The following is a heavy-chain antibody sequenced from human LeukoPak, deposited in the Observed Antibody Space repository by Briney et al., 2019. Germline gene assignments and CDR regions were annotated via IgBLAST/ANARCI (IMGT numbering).Heavy chain of an antibody. V-gene: IGHV4-4*07. J-gene: IGHJ4*02. D-gene: IGHD3-10*01. CDR2: IYISGIT. CDR3: ARERDLGSGSYFSDS. Sequence: SETLSLTCTVSGGSMRNYYWSWTRQPAGKGLEWVGRIYISGITKSNPSLESRLTMSVDTSRNQFSLNLRSVTAADTAIYYCARERDLGSGSYFSDSWGQGTLVTVSS. CDR1: GGSMRNYY.